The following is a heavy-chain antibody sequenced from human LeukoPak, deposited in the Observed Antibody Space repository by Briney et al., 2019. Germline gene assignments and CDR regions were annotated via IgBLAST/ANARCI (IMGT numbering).Heavy chain of an antibody. J-gene: IGHJ6*04. CDR1: GYTFTSYY. CDR2: INPSGGST. V-gene: IGHV1-46*01. Sequence: ASVKVSCKASGYTFTSYYMHWVRQAPGQGLEWMGIINPSGGSTSYAQKFQGRVTMTRDTSTSTVYMELSSLRSEDTAVYCCAREGLLLWFGELLDYYYGMDVWGKGTTVTVSS. D-gene: IGHD3-10*01. CDR3: AREGLLLWFGELLDYYYGMDV.